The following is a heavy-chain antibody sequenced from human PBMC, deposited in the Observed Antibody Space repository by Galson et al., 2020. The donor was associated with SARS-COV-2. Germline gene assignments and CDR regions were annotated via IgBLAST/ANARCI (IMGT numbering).Heavy chain of an antibody. V-gene: IGHV4-39*01. J-gene: IGHJ5*01. Sequence: ASETLSLTCTVSGASINSNNLYWGWVRQPPGKDLEWIGTIYYTGTTHYHPSLKSRVSISEDTSKNRLSLRLTSVTAADTAVYYCVGAPSGAGATTWAGPFDFWGRGPLVTVSS. D-gene: IGHD1-26*01. CDR1: GASINSNNLY. CDR3: VGAPSGAGATTWAGPFDF. CDR2: IYYTGTT.